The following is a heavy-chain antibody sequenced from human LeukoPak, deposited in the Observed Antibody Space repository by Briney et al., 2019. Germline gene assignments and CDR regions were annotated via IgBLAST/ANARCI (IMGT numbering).Heavy chain of an antibody. Sequence: GASVKVSCKASGGTFSSYAISCVRQAPGQGLEWMGGIIPIFGTANYAQKFQGRVTITTDESTSTAYMELSSVRSEDTAVYYCARVTGTEGDYFDYWGQGTLVTVSS. V-gene: IGHV1-69*05. J-gene: IGHJ4*02. CDR1: GGTFSSYA. CDR2: IIPIFGTA. D-gene: IGHD1-7*01. CDR3: ARVTGTEGDYFDY.